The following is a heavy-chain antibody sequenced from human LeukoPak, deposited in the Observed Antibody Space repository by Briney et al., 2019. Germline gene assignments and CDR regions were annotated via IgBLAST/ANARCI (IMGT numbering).Heavy chain of an antibody. CDR2: INPSGGST. CDR3: ARGYSSSWYSWFDP. CDR1: GYTFTSYY. V-gene: IGHV1-46*01. D-gene: IGHD6-13*01. Sequence: ASVKVSCKASGYTFTSYYMHWVRQAPGQGLEWMGIINPSGGSTSYAQKLQGRVTMTTDTSTSTAYMELRSLRSDDTAVYYCARGYSSSWYSWFDPWGQGTLVTVSS. J-gene: IGHJ5*02.